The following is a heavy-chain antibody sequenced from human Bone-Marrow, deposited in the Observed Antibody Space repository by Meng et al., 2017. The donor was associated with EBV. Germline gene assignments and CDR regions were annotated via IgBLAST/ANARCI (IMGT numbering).Heavy chain of an antibody. J-gene: IGHJ4*02. CDR1: GFTFSSYA. D-gene: IGHD6-13*01. CDR3: ARDGGYRSSWYYFDS. Sequence: VQLVESGGGVVQPGRFLSRLCADSGFTFSSYAMHWVRQVPGKGLEWVAVVSDDGNNKDYVDSVKGRFTISRDNSKNTLYVQMNSLRAEDTAVYYCARDGGYRSSWYYFDSWGQGTLVTVSS. CDR2: VSDDGNNK. V-gene: IGHV3-30-3*01.